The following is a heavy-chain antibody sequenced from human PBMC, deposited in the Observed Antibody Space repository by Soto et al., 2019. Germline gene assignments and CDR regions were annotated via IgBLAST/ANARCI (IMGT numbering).Heavy chain of an antibody. J-gene: IGHJ6*02. CDR2: ISYDGSNK. Sequence: GGSLRLSCAASGFTFSSYGMPWARQAPGKGLEWVAVISYDGSNKYYADSVKGRFTISRDNSKNTLYLQMNSLRAEDTAVYYCAKDLGSGGAGDSSSWYSYYYYHYGMDVWGQGTTVTVSS. V-gene: IGHV3-30*18. CDR3: AKDLGSGGAGDSSSWYSYYYYHYGMDV. D-gene: IGHD6-13*01. CDR1: GFTFSSYG.